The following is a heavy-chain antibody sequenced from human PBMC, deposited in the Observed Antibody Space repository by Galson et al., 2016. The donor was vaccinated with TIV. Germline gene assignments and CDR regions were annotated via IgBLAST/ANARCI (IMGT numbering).Heavy chain of an antibody. CDR2: ILYDGSNK. CDR1: GFSFSSYG. CDR3: AKDPRIYGDYLLAYFDY. J-gene: IGHJ4*02. D-gene: IGHD4-17*01. V-gene: IGHV3-30*18. Sequence: LRLSCAASGFSFSSYGMHWVRQAPGKGLEWVAVILYDGSNKYYADSVKGRFTISRDNSKNTVSLLMNSLRAEDTAVYYCAKDPRIYGDYLLAYFDYWGQGTLVSVSS.